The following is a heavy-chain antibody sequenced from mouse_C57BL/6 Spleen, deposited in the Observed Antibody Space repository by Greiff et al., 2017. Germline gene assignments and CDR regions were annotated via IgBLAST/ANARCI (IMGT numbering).Heavy chain of an antibody. Sequence: EVQLQQSGAELVKPGASVKLSCTASGFNIKDYYMHWVKQRTEQGLEWIGRIDPEDGETKYAPKFPGKATITADKSSNTAYLQLSSLTSEDTAVYYCARPLRTEAMDYWGQGTSVTVSS. CDR2: IDPEDGET. J-gene: IGHJ4*01. V-gene: IGHV14-2*01. CDR1: GFNIKDYY. CDR3: ARPLRTEAMDY. D-gene: IGHD1-1*01.